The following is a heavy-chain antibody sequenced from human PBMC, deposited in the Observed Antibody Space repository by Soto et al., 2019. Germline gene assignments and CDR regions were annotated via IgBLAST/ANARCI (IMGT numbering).Heavy chain of an antibody. Sequence: GGSLRLSCAASGFIVNTKYLSWVRPAPGKGLEWVSVIYSAGTTYYTDSVKGRFTISRHSSQSTPYLQITSLRAEAPAVYYCARGGETSGYYYLDYWGQGALVTVSS. CDR3: ARGGETSGYYYLDY. V-gene: IGHV3-53*01. CDR1: GFIVNTKY. J-gene: IGHJ4*02. D-gene: IGHD3-22*01. CDR2: IYSAGTT.